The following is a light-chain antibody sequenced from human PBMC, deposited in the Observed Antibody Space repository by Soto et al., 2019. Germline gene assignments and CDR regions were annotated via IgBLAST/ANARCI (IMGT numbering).Light chain of an antibody. CDR1: QSVSNY. CDR3: QHYNNWLGT. CDR2: GAS. Sequence: ENVLTQSPATLSLSPGERATLSCRASQSVSNYVAWYQQKPGQAPRLLIYGASTRATGIPARFSGSGSGTEFTLTISSLQSEDFAVYYCQHYNNWLGTFGGGTKVEIK. V-gene: IGKV3-15*01. J-gene: IGKJ4*01.